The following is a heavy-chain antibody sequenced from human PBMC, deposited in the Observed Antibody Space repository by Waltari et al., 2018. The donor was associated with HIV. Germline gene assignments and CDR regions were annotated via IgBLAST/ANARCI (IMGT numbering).Heavy chain of an antibody. V-gene: IGHV3-30*01. J-gene: IGHJ4*02. CDR3: ARGDITLTSSSLDQ. Sequence: QVQLVESGGGVVKPGRSLRLSCAASGFTFSSYAMHWVRQAPGKGLELLAVISYDGSNKYYADSVKGRFTISRDNSKNTLYLQMNSLRAEDTAIYYCARGDITLTSSSLDQWGQGSLVTVSS. CDR2: ISYDGSNK. D-gene: IGHD3-16*01. CDR1: GFTFSSYA.